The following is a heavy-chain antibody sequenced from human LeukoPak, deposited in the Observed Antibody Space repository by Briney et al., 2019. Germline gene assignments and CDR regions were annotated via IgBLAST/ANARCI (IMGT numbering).Heavy chain of an antibody. V-gene: IGHV1-2*02. Sequence: ASVKVSCKASGYTFTGYYMHWVRQAPGQGLEWMGWINPNSGGTNYAQKFRGRVTMTRDTSISTAYMELSRLRSDDTAVYYCARGGAYGSGSSNRPSDYWGQGTLVTVSS. D-gene: IGHD3-10*01. CDR1: GYTFTGYY. J-gene: IGHJ4*02. CDR2: INPNSGGT. CDR3: ARGGAYGSGSSNRPSDY.